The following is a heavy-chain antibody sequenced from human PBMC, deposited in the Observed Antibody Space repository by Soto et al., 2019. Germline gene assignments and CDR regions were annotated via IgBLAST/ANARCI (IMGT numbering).Heavy chain of an antibody. Sequence: GASVKVSCKASGYTFSSYALHWVRQAPGQRLEWMGWINAANGNVKYSQKFQGRVTITRDTSASTAYMELSSLRSEDTAVYYCAREYGDTAMATWYFDYWGQGTLVTVS. V-gene: IGHV1-3*01. J-gene: IGHJ4*02. CDR3: AREYGDTAMATWYFDY. CDR1: GYTFSSYA. D-gene: IGHD5-18*01. CDR2: INAANGNV.